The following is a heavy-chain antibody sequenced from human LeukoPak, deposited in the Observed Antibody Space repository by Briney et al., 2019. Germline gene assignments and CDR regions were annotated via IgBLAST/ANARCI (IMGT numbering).Heavy chain of an antibody. Sequence: GGSLRLSCAASGFTFSSYAMHWVRQAPGKGLEGVAVISYDGSNKYYADSVKGRFTISRDNSKNTLYLQMNSLRAGDTAVYYCARDGESNLDYWGQGTLVTVSS. CDR3: ARDGESNLDY. J-gene: IGHJ4*02. V-gene: IGHV3-30*04. CDR1: GFTFSSYA. CDR2: ISYDGSNK. D-gene: IGHD2/OR15-2a*01.